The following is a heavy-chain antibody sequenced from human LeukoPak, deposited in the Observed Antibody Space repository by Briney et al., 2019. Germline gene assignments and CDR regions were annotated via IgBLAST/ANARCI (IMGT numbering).Heavy chain of an antibody. J-gene: IGHJ4*02. CDR2: VYSGGDT. CDR3: ARGLLRVDY. CDR1: GVSLVAKD. Sequence: PVGSFTLDCIASGVSLVAKDMSSLRQAPRKGLEWVSLVYSGGDTYYADSVKGRFTISRDNSKNTLFLQMNNLRAEDTAVYYCARGLLRVDYWGLGTLVTVSS. V-gene: IGHV3-66*01. D-gene: IGHD4-17*01.